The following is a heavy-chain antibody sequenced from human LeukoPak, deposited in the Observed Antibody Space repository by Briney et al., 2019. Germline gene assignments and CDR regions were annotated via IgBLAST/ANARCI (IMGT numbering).Heavy chain of an antibody. D-gene: IGHD6-6*01. CDR1: GGSISSGSYY. CDR2: IYTSGST. V-gene: IGHV4-61*02. J-gene: IGHJ6*03. Sequence: SETLSLTCTVSGGSISSGSYYWSWIRQPAGKGLEWIGRIYTSGSTNYNPSLKSRVTISVDTSKNQFSLKLSSVTAADTAVYYCARLAGFEYSSSSWIRYYYYYMDVWGKGTTVTVSS. CDR3: ARLAGFEYSSSSWIRYYYYYMDV.